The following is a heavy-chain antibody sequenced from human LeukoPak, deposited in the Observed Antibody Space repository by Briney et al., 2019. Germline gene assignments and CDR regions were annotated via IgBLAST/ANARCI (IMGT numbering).Heavy chain of an antibody. V-gene: IGHV4-59*08. Sequence: SETLSLTCTVPGGSISSYYWSWIRQPPGKGLERIGYIYYSGSTNYNPSLKSRVTISVDTSKNQFSLKLSSVTAADTAVYYCARHGDYYDSSGYYYVLNAFDIWGQGTMVTVSS. J-gene: IGHJ3*02. D-gene: IGHD3-22*01. CDR2: IYYSGST. CDR1: GGSISSYY. CDR3: ARHGDYYDSSGYYYVLNAFDI.